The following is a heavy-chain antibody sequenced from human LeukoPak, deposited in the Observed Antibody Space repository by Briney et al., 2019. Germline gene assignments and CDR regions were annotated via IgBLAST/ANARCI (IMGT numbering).Heavy chain of an antibody. CDR3: DGADF. CDR1: GFSFSSYW. Sequence: GGSLRLSCAASGFSFSSYWMTWVRQAPGKGLEWVSTISDSGGGTYYADSVKGRFTVSRDNSKNTLYLQMNSLRADDTAVYYCDGADFWGQGTLVTVSS. CDR2: ISDSGGGT. V-gene: IGHV3-23*01. J-gene: IGHJ4*02.